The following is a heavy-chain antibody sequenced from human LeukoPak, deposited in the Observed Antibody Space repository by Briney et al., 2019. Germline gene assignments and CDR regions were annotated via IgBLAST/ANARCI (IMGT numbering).Heavy chain of an antibody. J-gene: IGHJ4*02. D-gene: IGHD3-3*01. CDR3: TTDRDDSYFDY. CDR2: IKSKTDGGTT. V-gene: IGHV3-15*01. Sequence: PGGSLRLSCAASGFTFSNAWMSWVRQAPGKGLEWVGRIKSKTDGGTTDYAAPVKGRFTISRGDSKNTLYLQMNSLKTEDTAVYYCTTDRDDSYFDYWGQGTLVTVSS. CDR1: GFTFSNAW.